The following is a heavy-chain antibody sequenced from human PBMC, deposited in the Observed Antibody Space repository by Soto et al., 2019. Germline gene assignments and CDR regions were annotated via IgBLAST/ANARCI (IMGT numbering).Heavy chain of an antibody. Sequence: QVQLVQSGAEVKKPGASVRVSCKASGYTFTKFDINWVRQATGQGLEWMGWMNPNSGNTGYAQKFQGRVIMTRNTSITTAYMELSTLRSEDTAVYYCVRGDYGDYSHWFDPWGQGTLVTVSS. CDR1: GYTFTKFD. CDR3: VRGDYGDYSHWFDP. J-gene: IGHJ5*02. D-gene: IGHD4-17*01. V-gene: IGHV1-8*01. CDR2: MNPNSGNT.